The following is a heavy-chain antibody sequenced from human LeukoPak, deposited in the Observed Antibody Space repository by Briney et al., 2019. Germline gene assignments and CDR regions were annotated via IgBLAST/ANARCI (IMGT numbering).Heavy chain of an antibody. D-gene: IGHD3-22*01. CDR2: IKSKTDGGTT. J-gene: IGHJ4*02. CDR3: TTTYYYDSSGYYYAGY. CDR1: GFTFSNAW. V-gene: IGHV3-15*01. Sequence: GGSLRLSCAASGFTFSNAWMSWVRQAPGKGLEWVGRIKSKTDGGTTDYAAPVKGRITISRDDSKNTLYLQMNSLKTEDTAVYYCTTTYYYDSSGYYYAGYWGQGTLVTVSS.